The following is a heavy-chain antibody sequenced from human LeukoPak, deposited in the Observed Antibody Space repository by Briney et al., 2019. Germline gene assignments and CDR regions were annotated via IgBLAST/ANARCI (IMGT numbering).Heavy chain of an antibody. CDR3: AKHSSGITVAGTIQY. CDR1: EFTFNNYG. J-gene: IGHJ4*02. Sequence: GGSLRLSCAASEFTFNNYGMHWVRQAPGKGLEWVVLISKDGSNEYYADSVKGRFTISRDNSKNTLDLQMSSLRADDTAVYYCAKHSSGITVAGTIQYWGQGTLVTVSS. D-gene: IGHD6-19*01. V-gene: IGHV3-30*18. CDR2: ISKDGSNE.